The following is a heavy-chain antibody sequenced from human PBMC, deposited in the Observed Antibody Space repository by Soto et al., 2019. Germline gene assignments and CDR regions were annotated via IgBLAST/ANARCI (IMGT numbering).Heavy chain of an antibody. Sequence: QVHLVQSGAEVKKPGSSVKVSCKYSGGTFRTESINWVRQAPGQGLEWMGGILPFFGTADYAPRFQGRVTNTADGATTAANMELSGLTSQDTAVYFCATGHEYVGNSGACDVGGEGTMVTVSP. CDR2: ILPFFGTA. V-gene: IGHV1-69*13. CDR1: GGTFRTES. J-gene: IGHJ3*01. CDR3: ATGHEYVGNSGACDV. D-gene: IGHD3-16*01.